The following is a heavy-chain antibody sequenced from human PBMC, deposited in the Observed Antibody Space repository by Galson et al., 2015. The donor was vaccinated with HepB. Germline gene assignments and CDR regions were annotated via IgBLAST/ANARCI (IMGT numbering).Heavy chain of an antibody. D-gene: IGHD3-22*01. CDR3: LREYYDSSGYLNFDY. V-gene: IGHV1-69*04. CDR1: GGTFSSYA. Sequence: VKVSCKASGGTFSSYAISWVRQAPGQGLEWMGRIIPILGIANYAQKFQGRVTITADKSTSTAYMELSSLRSEDTAVYYCLREYYDSSGYLNFDYWGQGTLVTVSS. CDR2: IIPILGIA. J-gene: IGHJ4*02.